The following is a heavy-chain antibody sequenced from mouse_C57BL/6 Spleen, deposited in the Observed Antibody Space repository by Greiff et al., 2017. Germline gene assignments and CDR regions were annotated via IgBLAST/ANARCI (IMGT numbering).Heavy chain of an antibody. D-gene: IGHD1-1*01. J-gene: IGHJ2*01. CDR1: GFTFSSYT. CDR3: AIYYVSRGFDY. Sequence: EVHLVESGGGLVKPGGSLKLSCAASGFTFSSYTMSWVRQTPEKRLEWVATISGGGGNTYYPDSVKGRFTISRDNAKNTLYLQMSSLRSEDTALYYCAIYYVSRGFDYWGQGTTLTVSS. CDR2: ISGGGGNT. V-gene: IGHV5-9*01.